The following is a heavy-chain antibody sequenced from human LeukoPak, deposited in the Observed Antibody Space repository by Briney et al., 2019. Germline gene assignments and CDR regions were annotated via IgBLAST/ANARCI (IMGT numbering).Heavy chain of an antibody. J-gene: IGHJ4*02. Sequence: SETLSLTCTVSGGSISSYYWSWIRQPPGKGLEWIGYIYYSGSTNYNPSLKSRVTISVDTSKNQFSLKLSSVTAADTAVYYCARDSERGSYYIYWGQGILVTVSS. CDR1: GGSISSYY. D-gene: IGHD1-26*01. V-gene: IGHV4-59*01. CDR3: ARDSERGSYYIY. CDR2: IYYSGST.